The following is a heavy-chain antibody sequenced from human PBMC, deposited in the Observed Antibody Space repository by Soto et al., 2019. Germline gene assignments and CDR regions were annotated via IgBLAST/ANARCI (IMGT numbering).Heavy chain of an antibody. CDR1: GGSISGYY. V-gene: IGHV4-59*01. Sequence: QVQLQESGPGLVKPSETLSLTCSVSGGSISGYYWSWIRQPPGKGLEWIGSIHHSGSTNYNPSLKSRVSISVDTSKNQFSLILRSVTAADTAVYYCAKGAGSDSFDQWGQGTLVTVSS. CDR3: AKGAGSDSFDQ. D-gene: IGHD6-19*01. CDR2: IHHSGST. J-gene: IGHJ4*02.